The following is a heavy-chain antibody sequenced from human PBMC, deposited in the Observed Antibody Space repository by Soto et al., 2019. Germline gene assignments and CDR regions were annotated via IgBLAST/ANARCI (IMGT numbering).Heavy chain of an antibody. Sequence: AASVKVSCKASGYTFTGYYMHWVRQAPGQGLEWMGWINPNSGGTNYAQKFQGRVTMTRDTSISTAYMELSRLRSDDTAVYYCARDDGGRGYYFDYWGQGTLVTVSS. CDR2: INPNSGGT. CDR3: ARDDGGRGYYFDY. D-gene: IGHD3-16*01. V-gene: IGHV1-2*02. CDR1: GYTFTGYY. J-gene: IGHJ4*02.